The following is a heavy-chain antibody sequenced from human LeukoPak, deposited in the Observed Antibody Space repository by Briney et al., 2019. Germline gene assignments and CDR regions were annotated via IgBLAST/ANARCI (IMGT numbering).Heavy chain of an antibody. CDR3: ARERTIAVAGTSVFDP. CDR1: GGSISSYY. CDR2: MHYSGRT. D-gene: IGHD6-19*01. J-gene: IGHJ5*02. V-gene: IGHV4-59*01. Sequence: SSETLSLTCSVSGGSISSYYWSWIRQPPGKGLEWIGYMHYSGRTKYNPSLKSRVTISVDTSKNQFSLKLSSVTAADTAVYYCARERTIAVAGTSVFDPWGQGTLVTVSS.